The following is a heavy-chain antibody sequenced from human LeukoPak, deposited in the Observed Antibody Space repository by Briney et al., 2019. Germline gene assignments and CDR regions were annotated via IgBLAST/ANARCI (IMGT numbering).Heavy chain of an antibody. V-gene: IGHV1-2*06. CDR3: ARETYYYDSSGYQADDY. J-gene: IGHJ4*02. Sequence: ASVKVSCKASGYTFTGYYMHWVRQAPGQGLEWMGRINPNSGCTNYAQKFQGRVTMTRDTSISTAYMELSRLRSDDTAVYYCARETYYYDSSGYQADDYWGQGTLVTVSS. CDR2: INPNSGCT. D-gene: IGHD3-22*01. CDR1: GYTFTGYY.